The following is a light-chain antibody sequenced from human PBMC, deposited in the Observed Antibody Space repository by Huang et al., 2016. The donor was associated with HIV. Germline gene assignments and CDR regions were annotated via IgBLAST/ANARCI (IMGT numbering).Light chain of an antibody. CDR2: DAS. Sequence: EIVLTQSPATLSLSPGERATLSCRASAGISTYLAWYQHKPGQAPRLLIYDASNRAAGIPARFSGSGSGTDFTLTISSLEPEDFAVYYCQQRAKDFGGGTKVEIK. J-gene: IGKJ4*01. CDR1: AGISTY. CDR3: QQRAKD. V-gene: IGKV3-11*01.